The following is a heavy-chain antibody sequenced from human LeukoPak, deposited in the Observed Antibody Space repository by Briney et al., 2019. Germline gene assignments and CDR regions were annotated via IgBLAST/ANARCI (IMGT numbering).Heavy chain of an antibody. D-gene: IGHD4-23*01. CDR1: GVSVSSGSFY. CDR3: ASPIGGPKDY. J-gene: IGHJ4*02. Sequence: SGTLSLTCTASGVSVSSGSFYWTWMRPPPGQGLEWIGYIYYSGSTHYNPSLKSRVTLSVDRSKNQFSLKLTSVTAADTAVYYCASPIGGPKDYWGQGTLVTVSS. CDR2: IYYSGST. V-gene: IGHV4-61*01.